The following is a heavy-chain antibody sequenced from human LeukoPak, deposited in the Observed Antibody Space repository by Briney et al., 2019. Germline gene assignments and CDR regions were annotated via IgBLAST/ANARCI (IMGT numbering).Heavy chain of an antibody. D-gene: IGHD6-13*01. V-gene: IGHV4-4*07. Sequence: SETLSLTCTVSRGSISNYYWSWIRQPAGKGLEWIGRIYSSGSTNYNPSLKSRVTMSVDTSKNQFSLKLSSVTAADTAVYYCAKEGSSIDAFDIWGQGTMVAVSS. J-gene: IGHJ3*02. CDR2: IYSSGST. CDR3: AKEGSSIDAFDI. CDR1: RGSISNYY.